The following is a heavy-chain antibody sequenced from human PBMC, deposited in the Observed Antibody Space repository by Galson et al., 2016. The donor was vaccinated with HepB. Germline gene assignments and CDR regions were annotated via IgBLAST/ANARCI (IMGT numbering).Heavy chain of an antibody. CDR1: GFTLSNYA. J-gene: IGHJ4*02. CDR2: VTSSGGGT. Sequence: SLRLSCAASGFTLSNYAVNWVRQAPGKVLEWVSAVTSSGGGTLYADSVKGRFTISRNNSKNTLYLQMNSLRAEDTAVYYCAKSPVVGADTFYFDYWGQGTVVTVSS. CDR3: AKSPVVGADTFYFDY. D-gene: IGHD2-15*01. V-gene: IGHV3-23*01.